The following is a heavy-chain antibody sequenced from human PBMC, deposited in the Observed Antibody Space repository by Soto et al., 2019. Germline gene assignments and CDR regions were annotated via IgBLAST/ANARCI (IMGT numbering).Heavy chain of an antibody. D-gene: IGHD6-25*01. V-gene: IGHV1-58*01. J-gene: IGHJ4*02. CDR1: GFTFSSSA. Sequence: SVKVSCKTSGFTFSSSAVQWVRQARGQGLEWIGWIVVGSGHANYAQKFQGRVTITTDKSTSTAYMELSSLRSEDTAVYYCVRAAKRYFDYWGQGTLVTVSS. CDR2: IVVGSGHA. CDR3: VRAAKRYFDY.